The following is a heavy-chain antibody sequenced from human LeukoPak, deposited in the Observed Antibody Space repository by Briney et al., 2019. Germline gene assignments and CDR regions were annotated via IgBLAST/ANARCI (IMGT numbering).Heavy chain of an antibody. CDR1: GYTFTSYG. Sequence: ASVKVSCKASGYTFTSYGIIWVRQAPGQGLEWMGWISAYNGNTNYAQKLQGRVTMTTDTSTSTAYMELRSLRSDDTAVYYCARDRTMVRGGDKGDAFDIWRQGTMVTVSS. CDR3: ARDRTMVRGGDKGDAFDI. CDR2: ISAYNGNT. V-gene: IGHV1-18*01. D-gene: IGHD3-10*01. J-gene: IGHJ3*02.